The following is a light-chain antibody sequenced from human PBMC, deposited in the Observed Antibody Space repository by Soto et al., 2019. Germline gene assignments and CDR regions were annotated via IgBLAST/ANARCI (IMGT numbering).Light chain of an antibody. Sequence: DVVMTQSPLSLPVTLGQPASISCRSSQSLVYSDGNIYLNWIQQRPGHSPRRLIYKVSNRDSGVPDRFSGSGSGTDFTLSISRVEAEDVGVYYCMQGTHWPPITFGQGTRLVI. V-gene: IGKV2-30*01. CDR3: MQGTHWPPIT. CDR2: KVS. J-gene: IGKJ5*01. CDR1: QSLVYSDGNIY.